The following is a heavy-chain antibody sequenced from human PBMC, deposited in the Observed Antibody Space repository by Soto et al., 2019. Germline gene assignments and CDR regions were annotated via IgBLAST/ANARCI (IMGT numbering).Heavy chain of an antibody. V-gene: IGHV4-31*03. CDR3: ARDLRGRGWGRSDP. J-gene: IGHJ5*02. CDR2: IYYSGVT. Sequence: QVQLQESGPGLVKPSQTLSLTCTVSGDSITSGGYYWTWIRQHPGKGLEWLGYIYYSGVTYYNPSVKSRVTISVDTSKNQFSLKLSSGSGPDTAMYYCARDLRGRGWGRSDPWGQGTLVTVSS. D-gene: IGHD3-10*01. CDR1: GDSITSGGYY.